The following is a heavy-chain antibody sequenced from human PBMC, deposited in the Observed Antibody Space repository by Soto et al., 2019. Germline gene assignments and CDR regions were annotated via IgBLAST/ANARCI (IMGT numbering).Heavy chain of an antibody. CDR2: ISGSGGST. J-gene: IGHJ4*02. CDR3: AKWPELDEYYDSSGYRY. CDR1: GFTFSSYA. V-gene: IGHV3-23*01. Sequence: PGGSLRLSCAASGFTFSSYAMSWVRQAPGKGLEWVSAISGSGGSTYYADSVKGRFTISRDNSKNTLYLQMNSLRAEDTAVYYCAKWPELDEYYDSSGYRYWGQGTLVTVSS. D-gene: IGHD3-22*01.